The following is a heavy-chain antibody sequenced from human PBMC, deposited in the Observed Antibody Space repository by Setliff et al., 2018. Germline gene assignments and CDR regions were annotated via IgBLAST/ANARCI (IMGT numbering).Heavy chain of an antibody. D-gene: IGHD2-15*01. CDR1: EFTFRNYY. V-gene: IGHV3-74*01. J-gene: IGHJ4*02. Sequence: GGSLRLSCAASEFTFRNYYMHWVRQAPGKGLMWVSYIKSDGSNTHYADSVEGRFTISRDNAKNTLYLQMNSLRAEDTAVYYCAKDQGTGYCSGGSCYLFEHWGQGVQVTVSS. CDR3: AKDQGTGYCSGGSCYLFEH. CDR2: IKSDGSNT.